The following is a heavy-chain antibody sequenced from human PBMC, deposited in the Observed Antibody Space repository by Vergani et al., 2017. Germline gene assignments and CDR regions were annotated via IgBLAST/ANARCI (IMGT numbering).Heavy chain of an antibody. CDR3: ASYTTEKAYYYDSSGYPPDY. Sequence: QVQLQESGPGLVKPSQTLSLTCTVSGGSISSGDYYWSWIRQPPGKGLEWIGYIYYSGSTYYNPSLKSRVTISVDTSKNQFSLKLSSVTAADTAVYYCASYTTEKAYYYDSSGYPPDYWGQGTLVTVSS. V-gene: IGHV4-30-4*08. J-gene: IGHJ4*02. CDR1: GGSISSGDYY. D-gene: IGHD3-22*01. CDR2: IYYSGST.